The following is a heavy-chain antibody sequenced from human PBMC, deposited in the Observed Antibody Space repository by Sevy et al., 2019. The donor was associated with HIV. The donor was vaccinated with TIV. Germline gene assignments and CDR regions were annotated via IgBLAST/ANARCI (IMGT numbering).Heavy chain of an antibody. J-gene: IGHJ4*02. CDR2: IRSEAYGGTT. CDR1: GLTFEDYS. Sequence: SCTASGLTFEDYSVSWFRQAPGKGLEWVGFIRSEAYGGTTDYAASVKGRFTISRDDSKSIAYLHMDSLKTEDTAVYHCARDRGYGGTYSPYWGQGTLVTVSS. D-gene: IGHD5-18*01. CDR3: ARDRGYGGTYSPY. V-gene: IGHV3-49*03.